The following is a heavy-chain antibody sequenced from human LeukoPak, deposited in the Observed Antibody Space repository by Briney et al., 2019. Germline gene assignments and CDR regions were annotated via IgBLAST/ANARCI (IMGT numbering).Heavy chain of an antibody. CDR3: AITHSSGWGPYYYYYYMDV. J-gene: IGHJ6*03. Sequence: GASVKVSCKASGYTFTGYYMHWVRQAPGQGLEWMGWINPNSGNTGYAQKFQGRVTMTRNTSISTAYMELSSLRSEDTAVYYCAITHSSGWGPYYYYYYMDVWGKGTTVTISS. D-gene: IGHD6-19*01. CDR1: GYTFTGYY. CDR2: INPNSGNT. V-gene: IGHV1-8*02.